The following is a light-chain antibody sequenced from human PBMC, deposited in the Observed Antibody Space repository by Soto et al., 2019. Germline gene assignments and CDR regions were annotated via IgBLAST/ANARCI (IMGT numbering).Light chain of an antibody. CDR2: GAS. V-gene: IGKV3-15*01. CDR1: QSVSSD. J-gene: IGKJ2*01. Sequence: EIVMTQSPDTLSVSPGERVTLSCRASQSVSSDLAWYQQKPGQAPRLLIYGASTRATDIAARFSGSGSGTEFTLTISSLQSEDLAVYYCQPYNNWPPYTFGQGTKLEI. CDR3: QPYNNWPPYT.